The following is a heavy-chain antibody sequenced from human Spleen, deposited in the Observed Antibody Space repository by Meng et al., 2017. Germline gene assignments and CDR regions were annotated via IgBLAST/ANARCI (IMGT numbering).Heavy chain of an antibody. V-gene: IGHV1-69*13. Sequence: SVKVSCKTSGGTFSSYAISWVRQAPGQGLEWMGAIIPMYGTPNYAQWFQGRVSITADDSTSTVYMELSSLRSEDTAVYYCARDFTPMGYYYDMDVWGQGTMVTVSS. CDR2: IIPMYGTP. D-gene: IGHD5-18*01. CDR1: GGTFSSYA. CDR3: ARDFTPMGYYYDMDV. J-gene: IGHJ6*02.